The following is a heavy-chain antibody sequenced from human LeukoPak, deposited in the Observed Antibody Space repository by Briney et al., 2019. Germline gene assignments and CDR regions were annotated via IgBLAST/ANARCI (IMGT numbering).Heavy chain of an antibody. Sequence: PSETLSLTCTVSGGSISSSSYYWGWIRQPPGKGLEWIGSIYYNGSTYYNPSLKSRVTISVDTSKNQFSLKLSSVTAADTAVYYCARHTVYGSGSYLQYFQHWGQGTLVTVSS. CDR3: ARHTVYGSGSYLQYFQH. CDR1: GGSISSSSYY. D-gene: IGHD3-10*01. CDR2: IYYNGST. V-gene: IGHV4-39*01. J-gene: IGHJ1*01.